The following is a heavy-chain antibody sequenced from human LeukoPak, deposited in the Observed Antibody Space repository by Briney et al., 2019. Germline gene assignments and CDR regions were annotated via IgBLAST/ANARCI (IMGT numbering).Heavy chain of an antibody. V-gene: IGHV1-69*13. Sequence: SVKVSCKASGYTFTSYGISWVRQAPGQGLEWMGGIIPIFGTANYAQKFQGRVTITADESTSTAYMELSSLRSEDTAVYYCAREGYGDYGAENFDYWGQGTLVTVSS. CDR2: IIPIFGTA. J-gene: IGHJ4*02. CDR3: AREGYGDYGAENFDY. CDR1: GYTFTSYG. D-gene: IGHD4-17*01.